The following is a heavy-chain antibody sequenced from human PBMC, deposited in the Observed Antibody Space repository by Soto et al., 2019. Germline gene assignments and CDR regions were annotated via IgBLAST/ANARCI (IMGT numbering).Heavy chain of an antibody. J-gene: IGHJ6*02. CDR1: GCTFSNLG. CDR3: ARRWRAAPDYYGMDV. CDR2: IWYDGSNK. V-gene: IGHV3-33*01. Sequence: SLRLCWAAFGCTFSNLGMHWIRQAPGKGLEWVAVIWYDGSNKYYADSVKGRFTISRDNSKNTLYLQMNSLRAEDTAVYYCARRWRAAPDYYGMDVWGQGTTVTVSS.